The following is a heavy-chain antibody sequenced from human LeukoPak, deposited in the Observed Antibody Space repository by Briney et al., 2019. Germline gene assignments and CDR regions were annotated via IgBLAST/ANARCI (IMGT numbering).Heavy chain of an antibody. CDR2: ISGSGGST. CDR3: ARGDGSSSGYYYYYMDV. D-gene: IGHD6-6*01. J-gene: IGHJ6*03. CDR1: GFTFSSYA. V-gene: IGHV3-23*01. Sequence: GGSLRLSCAASGFTFSSYAMSWVRQAPGKGLEWVSAISGSGGSTYYPDSVKGRFTISRDNSKNTLYLQMNSLRAEDTAVYYCARGDGSSSGYYYYYMDVWGKGTTVTVSS.